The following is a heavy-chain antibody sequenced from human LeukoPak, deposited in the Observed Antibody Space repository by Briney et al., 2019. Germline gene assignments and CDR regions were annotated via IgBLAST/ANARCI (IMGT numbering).Heavy chain of an antibody. V-gene: IGHV3-7*03. CDR1: GFIFSSYW. CDR3: AKTRPLDSSSWSHGDY. Sequence: GGSLRLSCAASGFIFSSYWMSWVRQAPGKGLEWVANIKQDGSDKYYLTSVRGRFTISRDNFKNTLYLQMNSLRAEDTAVYYCAKTRPLDSSSWSHGDYWGQGTLVTVSS. J-gene: IGHJ4*02. D-gene: IGHD6-13*01. CDR2: IKQDGSDK.